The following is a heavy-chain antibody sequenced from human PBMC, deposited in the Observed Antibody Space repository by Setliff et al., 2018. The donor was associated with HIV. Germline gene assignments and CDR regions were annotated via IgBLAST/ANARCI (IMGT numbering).Heavy chain of an antibody. Sequence: SETLSLTCTVSGGSISSGGYYWSWIRQHPGKGLEWIGYIYYSGGTYYNPSLKSRVTISVDTSKNQFSLKLSSVTAADTAVCYCARVPTNPDFYYYYMDVWGKGTTVTVS. J-gene: IGHJ6*03. CDR2: IYYSGGT. CDR1: GGSISSGGYY. V-gene: IGHV4-31*03. CDR3: ARVPTNPDFYYYYMDV.